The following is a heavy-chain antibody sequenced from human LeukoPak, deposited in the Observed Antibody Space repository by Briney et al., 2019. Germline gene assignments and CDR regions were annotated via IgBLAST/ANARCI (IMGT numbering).Heavy chain of an antibody. CDR3: ARGLTYYYDSDGYYWAF. CDR1: GFTLSDYA. CDR2: ISGSGGST. V-gene: IGHV3-23*01. J-gene: IGHJ4*02. D-gene: IGHD3-22*01. Sequence: SGGSLRLSCAASGFTLSDYAMTWVRQAPGKGLEWVSSISGSGGSTYYAGSVKGRFTMSRGNSQNTLHLQMNSLRAEDTAVYYCARGLTYYYDSDGYYWAFWGQGTLVTVSS.